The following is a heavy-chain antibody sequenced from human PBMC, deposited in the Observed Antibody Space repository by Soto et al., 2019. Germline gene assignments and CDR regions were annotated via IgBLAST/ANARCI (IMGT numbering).Heavy chain of an antibody. Sequence: GALTRSGAASVVTFSRYGMHWVRQAPGKGLEWVAVISYDGSNKYYADSVKGRFTISRDNSKNTLYLQMNSLRAEETAVYYCEKDLLGPGGAYGMDVWRKGTTVTVSS. J-gene: IGHJ6*04. V-gene: IGHV3-30*18. CDR1: VVTFSRYG. CDR3: EKDLLGPGGAYGMDV. D-gene: IGHD7-27*01. CDR2: ISYDGSNK.